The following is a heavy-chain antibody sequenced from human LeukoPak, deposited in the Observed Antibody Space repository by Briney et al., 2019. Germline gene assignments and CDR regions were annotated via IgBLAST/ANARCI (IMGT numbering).Heavy chain of an antibody. CDR3: ARGPLIKLDGTF. Sequence: GGSLRLSCAASGFTFSSYWMSWVRQAPGKGLDWVAMINEDGSQKYYVDSVKGRFTISRDNAKNSMDLQMNSLRVEDTAVYYCARGPLIKLDGTFWGQGTLVTVSS. D-gene: IGHD1-1*01. J-gene: IGHJ4*02. CDR2: INEDGSQK. V-gene: IGHV3-7*04. CDR1: GFTFSSYW.